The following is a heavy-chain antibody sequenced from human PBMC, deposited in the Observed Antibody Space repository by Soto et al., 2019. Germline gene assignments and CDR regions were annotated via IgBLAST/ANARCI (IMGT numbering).Heavy chain of an antibody. CDR1: GGVHRGYC. V-gene: IGHV4-34*01. D-gene: IGHD6-6*01. CDR2: INHSGST. CDR3: GRGLYLLVGFAT. J-gene: IGHJ4*02. Sequence: EPLTRNSAVYGGVHRGYCWRRTSQHPGKGLEWIGEINHSGSTNYNPSLKSRVTISVDTSKNQFSLKLRSVTAAYTAVYYCGRGLYLLVGFATRVRATLNSVS.